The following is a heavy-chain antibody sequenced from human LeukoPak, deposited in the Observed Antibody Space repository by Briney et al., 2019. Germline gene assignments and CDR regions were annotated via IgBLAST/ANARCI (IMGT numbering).Heavy chain of an antibody. CDR3: ARDRVGQQLVGRNSYYYYMDV. D-gene: IGHD6-13*01. CDR2: ISNSGST. V-gene: IGHV4-59*01. Sequence: SETLSLTCTVSGGSISRYNWSSIREPPRKRLGRVGYISNSGSTHSTTSPKSRVTIYEDKNQFSRTPSSVPAADTAVYYCARDRVGQQLVGRNSYYYYMDVWGKGTTVTISS. CDR1: GGSISRYN. J-gene: IGHJ6*03.